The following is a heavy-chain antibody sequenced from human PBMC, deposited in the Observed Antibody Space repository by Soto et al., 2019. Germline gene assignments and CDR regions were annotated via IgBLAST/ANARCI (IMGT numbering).Heavy chain of an antibody. Sequence: QVQLVQSGAEVKKPGSSMKVSCKASGGTFGTYDISWVRQAPGQGLEWMGGIIPLFGTANYAQKFQGRVTITADKSTTTAYMELSRLRSEDSAIYYCARRHFYYGMDVWGQGTTVTVSS. CDR3: ARRHFYYGMDV. J-gene: IGHJ6*02. V-gene: IGHV1-69*06. CDR1: GGTFGTYD. CDR2: IIPLFGTA.